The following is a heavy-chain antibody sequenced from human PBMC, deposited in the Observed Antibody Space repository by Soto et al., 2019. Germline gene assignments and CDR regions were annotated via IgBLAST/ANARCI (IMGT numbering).Heavy chain of an antibody. J-gene: IGHJ5*02. Sequence: QVQLQESGPGLVKPSQTLSLTCTVSGGSISSVGYYWSWIRQHPGKGLEWIGYIYYSGSTYYNPSLKSRVTISVDTSKNQFSLKLSSVTAADTAVYYRASDYDFWSGYYSAWGQGTLVTVSS. V-gene: IGHV4-31*03. CDR3: ASDYDFWSGYYSA. CDR1: GGSISSVGYY. D-gene: IGHD3-3*01. CDR2: IYYSGST.